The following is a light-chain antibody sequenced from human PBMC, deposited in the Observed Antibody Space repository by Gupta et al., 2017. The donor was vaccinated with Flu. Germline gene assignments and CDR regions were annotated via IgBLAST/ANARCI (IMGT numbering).Light chain of an antibody. CDR2: GAS. CDR1: QSVSNSY. V-gene: IGKV3-20*01. J-gene: IGKJ2*03. CDR3: QQYVSSHS. Sequence: EIVLTQSPGTLSLSPGERATLSCRASQSVSNSYLAWYQQKPGQAPRLLVYGASTRATGIPDRFSGSGSGTDFTLTISRLEPEDFAVYYCQQYVSSHSFGQGTKLEIK.